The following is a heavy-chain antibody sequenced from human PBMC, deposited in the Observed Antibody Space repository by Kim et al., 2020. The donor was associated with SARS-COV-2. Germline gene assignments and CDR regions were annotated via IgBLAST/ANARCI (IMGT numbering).Heavy chain of an antibody. CDR2: MNPNSGNT. CDR3: ARHRHRPKKQWLVLIRYYYYMDV. V-gene: IGHV1-8*01. D-gene: IGHD6-19*01. J-gene: IGHJ6*03. Sequence: ASVKVSCKASGYTFTSYVINWVRQATGQGLEWMGWMNPNSGNTGYAQKFQGRVTMTRNTSISTAYMELSSLRSEDTAVYYCARHRHRPKKQWLVLIRYYYYMDVWGQGTTVTVSS. CDR1: GYTFTSYV.